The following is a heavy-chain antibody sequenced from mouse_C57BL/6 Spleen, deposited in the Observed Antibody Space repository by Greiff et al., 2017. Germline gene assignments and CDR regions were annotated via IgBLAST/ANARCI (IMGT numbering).Heavy chain of an antibody. CDR3: ARYTSSGYNYFDY. CDR1: GFTFSDYY. Sequence: EVLLVEFGGGLVQPGGSLSLSCAVFGFTFSDYYMSWVRQPPGKALEWLGFIRNKAYGYTTEYSASVKGRFTISRDNSQSILYLQMNALRAEDSATYYCARYTSSGYNYFDYWGQGATLAISS. CDR2: IRNKAYGYTT. V-gene: IGHV7-3*01. D-gene: IGHD3-2*02. J-gene: IGHJ2*01.